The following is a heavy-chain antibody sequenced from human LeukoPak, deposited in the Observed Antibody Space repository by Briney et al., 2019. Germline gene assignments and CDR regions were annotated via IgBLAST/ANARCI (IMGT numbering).Heavy chain of an antibody. CDR3: ARDQEGFDY. V-gene: IGHV1-46*01. Sequence: GASVKVSCKASGYTFTSNYIHWVRQAPGQGPEWMGTIYPRDGSTSYAQKFQGRVTVTRDTSTSTVHMELSGLRSEDTAVYYCARDQEGFDYWGQGTLVTVSS. CDR1: GYTFTSNY. J-gene: IGHJ4*02. CDR2: IYPRDGST.